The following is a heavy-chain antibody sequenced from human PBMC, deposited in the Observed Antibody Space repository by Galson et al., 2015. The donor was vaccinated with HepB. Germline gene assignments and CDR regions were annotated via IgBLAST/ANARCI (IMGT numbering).Heavy chain of an antibody. Sequence: SLRLSCAASGFTFSSYSMNWVRQAPGKGLEWVSYIHSSSTPIYYADSVKGRFTISRDNAKNSLYLQMNSLRDEDTAVYYCARGDVSSSWRYYFDYWGQGTLVTVSS. CDR3: ARGDVSSSWRYYFDY. J-gene: IGHJ4*02. CDR1: GFTFSSYS. D-gene: IGHD6-13*01. V-gene: IGHV3-48*02. CDR2: IHSSSTPI.